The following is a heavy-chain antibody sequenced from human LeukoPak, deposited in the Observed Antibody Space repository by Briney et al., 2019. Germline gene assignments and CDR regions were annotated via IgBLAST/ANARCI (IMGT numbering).Heavy chain of an antibody. CDR1: GGTFSSYA. CDR2: NIPIFGTA. J-gene: IGHJ6*02. Sequence: GASVKVSCKASGGTFSSYAISWVRQAPGQGLEWMGGNIPIFGTANYAQKFQGRVTITADESTSTAYMELSSLRSEDTAVYYCARDRRVDTAMVIYYGMDVWGQGTTVTVSS. V-gene: IGHV1-69*13. CDR3: ARDRRVDTAMVIYYGMDV. D-gene: IGHD5-18*01.